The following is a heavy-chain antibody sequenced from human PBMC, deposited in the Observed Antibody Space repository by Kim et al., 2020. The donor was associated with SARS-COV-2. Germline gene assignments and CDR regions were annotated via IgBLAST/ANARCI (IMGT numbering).Heavy chain of an antibody. Sequence: GGSLRLSCAASGITVSTNYMHWLRQAPGKGLEWVSTIYSDGSTYYADSVKGRFTISGHNSKNTLYLQMNSLRTEDTAVYYCARRAFDGSGQYGMDVWGQGATVTVSS. J-gene: IGHJ6*02. CDR3: ARRAFDGSGQYGMDV. CDR1: GITVSTNY. D-gene: IGHD3-10*01. V-gene: IGHV3-53*04. CDR2: IYSDGST.